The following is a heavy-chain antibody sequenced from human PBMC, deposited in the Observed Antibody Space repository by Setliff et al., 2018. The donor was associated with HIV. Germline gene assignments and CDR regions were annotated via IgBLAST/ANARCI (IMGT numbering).Heavy chain of an antibody. CDR3: ARARSLITVRRSFDY. CDR1: GYSISSGYY. D-gene: IGHD6-6*01. J-gene: IGHJ4*02. V-gene: IGHV4-38-2*01. Sequence: SETLSLTCAVSGYSISSGYYWGWIRQPPGKGLEWIGEINHSGSTSYNSSLKSRVTISVDTSKNQFSLKLNSVTAADTAVYYCARARSLITVRRSFDYWGQGTLVTVSS. CDR2: INHSGST.